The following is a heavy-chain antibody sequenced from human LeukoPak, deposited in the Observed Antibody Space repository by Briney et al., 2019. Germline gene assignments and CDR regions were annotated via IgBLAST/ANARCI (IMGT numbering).Heavy chain of an antibody. CDR2: IWYDGSNK. J-gene: IGHJ6*02. CDR3: ARESTELWFGESNYGMDV. Sequence: GRSLRHSCAASGFTFSSYGMHWVRQAPGKGLEWVAVIWYDGSNKYYADSVKGRFTISRDNYKNTLYLQMDSLRAEDTAVYYCARESTELWFGESNYGMDVWGQGTTVTVS. CDR1: GFTFSSYG. D-gene: IGHD3-10*01. V-gene: IGHV3-33*01.